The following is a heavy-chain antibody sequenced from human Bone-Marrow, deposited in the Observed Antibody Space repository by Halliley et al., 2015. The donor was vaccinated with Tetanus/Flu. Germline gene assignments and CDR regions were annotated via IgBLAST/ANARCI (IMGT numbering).Heavy chain of an antibody. CDR1: NGSFSSYY. V-gene: IGHV4-34*01. Sequence: LRLSCAVHNGSFSSYYWAWIRQPPGRGLEWVAEIHHSGTANYNTSLRSRVTVSVDTSKNQVSLILRSVTAADTAMYYCARQVLIGYFDNWGQGTLVSVSS. CDR3: ARQVLIGYFDN. CDR2: IHHSGTA. J-gene: IGHJ4*02. D-gene: IGHD3-9*01.